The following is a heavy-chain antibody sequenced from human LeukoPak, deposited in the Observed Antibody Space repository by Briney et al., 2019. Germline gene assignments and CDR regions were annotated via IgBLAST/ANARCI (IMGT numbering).Heavy chain of an antibody. V-gene: IGHV4-61*02. CDR2: IYTSGST. D-gene: IGHD1/OR15-1a*01. CDR3: ARESVTGKTPFDY. Sequence: PSETLSLTCTVSGGSISSGSYYWSWIRQPAGKGLEWIGRIYTSGSTNYIPSLKSRVTISVDTSKNQFSLKLSSVTAAGTAVYYCARESVTGKTPFDYWGQGTLVTVSS. J-gene: IGHJ4*02. CDR1: GGSISSGSYY.